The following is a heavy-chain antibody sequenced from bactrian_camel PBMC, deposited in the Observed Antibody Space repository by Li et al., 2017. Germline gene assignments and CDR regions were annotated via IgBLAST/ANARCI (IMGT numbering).Heavy chain of an antibody. CDR2: INSGGGST. CDR3: VTDAVSWWPA. J-gene: IGHJ6*01. D-gene: IGHD6*01. CDR1: GFTFSVKA. Sequence: VQLVESGGDLVQPGGSLRLSCAASGFTFSVKAMSWVRQAPGKGLEWVSAINSGGGSTYYADSVKGRFTISRDNAKNTLYLQMNSLKTEDTAVYYCVTDAVSWWPAWGQGTQVTVS. V-gene: IGHV3S31*01.